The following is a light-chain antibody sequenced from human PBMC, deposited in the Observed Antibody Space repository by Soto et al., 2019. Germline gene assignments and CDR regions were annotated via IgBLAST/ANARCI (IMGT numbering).Light chain of an antibody. V-gene: IGKV3-20*01. Sequence: EIVLTRSPGTLSLSPGERATLSCRASQSVSSTYLAWYQQKPGQAPGLLIYGASSRATGIPDRFSGSGSGTDFTLTISRLEPEDFAVYCCQQYYKLPWTFGQGTKVDIK. J-gene: IGKJ1*01. CDR2: GAS. CDR3: QQYYKLPWT. CDR1: QSVSSTY.